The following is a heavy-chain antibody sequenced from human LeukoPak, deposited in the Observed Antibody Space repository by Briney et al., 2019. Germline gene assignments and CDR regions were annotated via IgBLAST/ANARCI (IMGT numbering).Heavy chain of an antibody. Sequence: PSETLSLTCAVYGGSFSGYYWSWIRQPPGKGLEWIGEINHSGGTNYNPSLKSRVTISVDTSKNQFSLKLSSVTAADTAVYYCARVNTMIVVDYWGQGTLVTVSS. CDR3: ARVNTMIVVDY. CDR2: INHSGGT. V-gene: IGHV4-34*01. CDR1: GGSFSGYY. J-gene: IGHJ4*02. D-gene: IGHD3-22*01.